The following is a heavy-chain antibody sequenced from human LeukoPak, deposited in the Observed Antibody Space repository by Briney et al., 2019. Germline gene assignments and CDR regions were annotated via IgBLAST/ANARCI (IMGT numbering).Heavy chain of an antibody. CDR3: TRDTFGTEGY. CDR1: GFTFSRYW. CDR2: IDNFGNII. J-gene: IGHJ4*02. Sequence: PGGSLRLSCAASGFTFSRYWMHWVRQAPGKGLVWVSRIDNFGNIISYADSVKGRFTISRDNSKNTLYLQMSSLRVEDTALYYCTRDTFGTEGYWGQGTLVTVSS. V-gene: IGHV3-74*01. D-gene: IGHD1-14*01.